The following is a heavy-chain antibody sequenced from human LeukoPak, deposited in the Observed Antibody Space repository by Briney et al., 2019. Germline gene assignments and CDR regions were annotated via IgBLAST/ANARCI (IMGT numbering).Heavy chain of an antibody. CDR1: GGSISSGGYY. Sequence: SETLSLTCTVSGGSISSGGYYWSWIRQHPGKGLEWIGYIYYSGSTYYNPSLKSRVTISVDTSKNQFSLRLSSVTAADTAVYYCARGKSGYCSSTSCSLSCFDYWGQGTLVTVSS. J-gene: IGHJ4*02. CDR2: IYYSGST. CDR3: ARGKSGYCSSTSCSLSCFDY. D-gene: IGHD2-2*01. V-gene: IGHV4-31*03.